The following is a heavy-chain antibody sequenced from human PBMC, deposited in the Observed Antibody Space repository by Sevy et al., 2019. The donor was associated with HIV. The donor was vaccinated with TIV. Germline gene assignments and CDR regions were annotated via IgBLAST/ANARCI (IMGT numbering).Heavy chain of an antibody. J-gene: IGHJ4*02. V-gene: IGHV3-21*01. CDR2: ISGISNYI. CDR3: ARSRSNYADYYFDY. CDR1: GFTFSSYS. Sequence: GGSLRLSCAASGFTFSSYSMNWVRQAPGKGLEWVSSISGISNYIYYADSVKGRFTISRDNAKNSLYLEIHTLRPEDTAVYYCARSRSNYADYYFDYWGQGTVVTVSS. D-gene: IGHD4-17*01.